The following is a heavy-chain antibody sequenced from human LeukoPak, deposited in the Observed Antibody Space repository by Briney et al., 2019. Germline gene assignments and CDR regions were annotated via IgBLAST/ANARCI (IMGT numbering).Heavy chain of an antibody. CDR2: ISFSRST. Sequence: SETLSLTCTVSRGSVNSGSYYRSWIRQPPGKGLEWIGYISFSRSTHYNPSRKSRVTISVDTSKNHFSPRLSSVTAADTAVYYCARGRMTGVFDYWGQGTL. V-gene: IGHV4-61*03. CDR3: ARGRMTGVFDY. CDR1: RGSVNSGSYY. J-gene: IGHJ4*02. D-gene: IGHD3-9*01.